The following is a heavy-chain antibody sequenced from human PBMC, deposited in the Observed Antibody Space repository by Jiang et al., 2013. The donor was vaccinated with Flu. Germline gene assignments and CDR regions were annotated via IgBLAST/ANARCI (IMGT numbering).Heavy chain of an antibody. CDR3: ARLALRGYYYYGMDV. CDR2: IYYSGST. J-gene: IGHJ6*02. V-gene: IGHV4-59*01. CDR1: GGSISSYY. Sequence: PGLVKPSETLSLTCTVSGGSISSYYWSWIRQPPGKGLEWIGYIYYSGSTNYNPSLKSRVTISVDTSKNQFSLKLSSVTAADTAVYYCARLALRGYYYYGMDVWGQGTTVTVSS.